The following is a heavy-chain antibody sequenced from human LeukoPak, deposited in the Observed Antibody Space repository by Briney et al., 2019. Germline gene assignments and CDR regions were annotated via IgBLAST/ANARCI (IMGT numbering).Heavy chain of an antibody. J-gene: IGHJ4*02. V-gene: IGHV3-11*03. CDR1: GFTVSSNY. CDR3: ATSQPYSSGSPFDY. Sequence: PGGSLRLSCAASGFTVSSNYMSWIRQAPGKGLEWGSYISSSSSYTNYADTVKGRFTISRDNAKNSLYLQMNSLRAEDTAVYYCATSQPYSSGSPFDYWGQGTLVTVSS. CDR2: ISSSSSYT. D-gene: IGHD6-19*01.